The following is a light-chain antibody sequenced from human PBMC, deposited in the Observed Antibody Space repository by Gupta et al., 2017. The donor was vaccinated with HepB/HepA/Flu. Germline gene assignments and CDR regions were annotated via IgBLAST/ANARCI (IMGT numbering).Light chain of an antibody. CDR2: GNS. Sequence: QSVLTQPPSVSGAPGQRVTISCTGCSSNIGAGYDVHWYQQLPGTAPKLLVYGNSNRPSGVPDRFSGSKSGTSASLAITVLQAEDEADYYCQSYDSSLSVVFGGGTKLTVL. J-gene: IGLJ2*01. CDR3: QSYDSSLSVV. V-gene: IGLV1-40*01. CDR1: SSNIGAGYD.